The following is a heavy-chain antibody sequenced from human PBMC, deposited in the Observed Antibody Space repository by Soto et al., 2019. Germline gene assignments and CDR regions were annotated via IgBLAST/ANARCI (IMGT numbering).Heavy chain of an antibody. CDR3: ARDRSTSPYAFDI. CDR2: IYSGGST. Sequence: GSLRLSCAASGFTVSSNYMSWVRQAPGKGLEWVSVIYSGGSTYYADSVKGRFTISRDNSKNTLYLQMNSLRAEDTAVYYCARDRSTSPYAFDIWGQGTMVTVSS. CDR1: GFTVSSNY. D-gene: IGHD2-2*01. J-gene: IGHJ3*02. V-gene: IGHV3-53*01.